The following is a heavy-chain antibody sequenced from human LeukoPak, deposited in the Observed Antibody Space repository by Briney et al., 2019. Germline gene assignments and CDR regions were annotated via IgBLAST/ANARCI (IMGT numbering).Heavy chain of an antibody. CDR3: AGAVRPGWFDP. J-gene: IGHJ5*02. CDR2: INHSGST. Sequence: SETLSLTCAVYGGSFSGYYWSWIRQPPGKGLEWIGEINHSGSTNYNPSLKSRVTISVDTSKNQFSLKLSSVTAADTAVYYCAGAVRPGWFDPWGQGTLVTVSS. D-gene: IGHD6-6*01. CDR1: GGSFSGYY. V-gene: IGHV4-34*01.